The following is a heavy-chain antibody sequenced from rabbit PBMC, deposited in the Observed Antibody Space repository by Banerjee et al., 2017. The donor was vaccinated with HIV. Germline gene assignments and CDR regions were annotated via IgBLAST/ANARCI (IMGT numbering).Heavy chain of an antibody. Sequence: QEQLEESGGDLVKPGASLTLTCTASGLDFSNSYHMCWVRQAPGKGLEWIACIDAGTSGTTYYANWAKGRFTFSKTSSTTVTLQMTSLTAADTATYFCARDLAGVIGWNFDLWGPGTLVTVS. D-gene: IGHD4-1*01. V-gene: IGHV1S45*01. J-gene: IGHJ4*01. CDR2: IDAGTSGTT. CDR3: ARDLAGVIGWNFDL. CDR1: GLDFSNSYH.